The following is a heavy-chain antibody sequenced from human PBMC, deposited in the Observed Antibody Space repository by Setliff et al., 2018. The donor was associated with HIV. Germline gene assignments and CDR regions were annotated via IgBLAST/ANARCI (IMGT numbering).Heavy chain of an antibody. V-gene: IGHV4-39*07. CDR2: IYHSGST. J-gene: IGHJ3*02. Sequence: SETLSLTCAVSGGSINSTSYYWGWIRQPPGNGLEWIGSIYHSGSTYYNPSLKSRVTISVDTSKNQFSLKLSSVTAADTAVYYCARNYYDSSGYYFEAFDIWGQGTMVTVSS. CDR1: GGSINSTSYY. CDR3: ARNYYDSSGYYFEAFDI. D-gene: IGHD3-22*01.